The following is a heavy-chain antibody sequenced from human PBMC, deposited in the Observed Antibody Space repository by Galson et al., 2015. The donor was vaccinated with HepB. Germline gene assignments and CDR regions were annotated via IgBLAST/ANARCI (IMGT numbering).Heavy chain of an antibody. D-gene: IGHD2-21*02. J-gene: IGHJ1*01. Sequence: SVKVSCKVSGFTLTELSMHWVRQAPGKGLEWVGGFDPEDGETIYAQKFQGRVTMTEDTSTDTAYMELSSLRSEDTAVYYCARCPSKSGDCYDFHHWGQGTLVTVSS. CDR1: GFTLTELS. CDR2: FDPEDGET. CDR3: ARCPSKSGDCYDFHH. V-gene: IGHV1-24*01.